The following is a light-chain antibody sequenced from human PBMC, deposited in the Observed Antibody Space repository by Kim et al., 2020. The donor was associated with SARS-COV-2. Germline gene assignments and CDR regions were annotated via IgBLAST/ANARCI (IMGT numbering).Light chain of an antibody. J-gene: IGLJ1*01. CDR3: QSYDSSLSGSRV. CDR1: GSNIGAGYD. CDR2: GNT. V-gene: IGLV1-40*01. Sequence: VTNACTGRGSNIGAGYDVHWYQQVPGTAPKLLIYGNTNRPSGVPDRFSGSKSGTSASLAITGLQAEDEADYYCQSYDSSLSGSRVFGTGTKVTVL.